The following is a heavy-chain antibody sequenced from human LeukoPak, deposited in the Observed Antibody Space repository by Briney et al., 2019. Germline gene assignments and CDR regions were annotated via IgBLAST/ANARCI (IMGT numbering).Heavy chain of an antibody. CDR1: GFTFSSYS. CDR2: ISSSSSTI. Sequence: GGSLRLSCAASGFTFSSYSMNWVRQAPGKGLEWVSYISSSSSTIYYADSVKGRFTISRDNSKNTLYLQMNSLRAEDTAVYYCAKDKAIWDTGDYWGQGTLVTVSS. V-gene: IGHV3-48*01. J-gene: IGHJ4*02. CDR3: AKDKAIWDTGDY. D-gene: IGHD2-2*02.